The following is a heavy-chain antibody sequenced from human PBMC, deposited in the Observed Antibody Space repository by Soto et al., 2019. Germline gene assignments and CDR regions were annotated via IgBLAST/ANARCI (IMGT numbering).Heavy chain of an antibody. J-gene: IGHJ5*01. Sequence: SRTLSLTCAISGDSVSSNSASWNGIRQSPSRGLEWLGRTYYRSKWYNDYAVSVKSRITINPDTSKNQFSLQLNSVTPEDTAVYYCARGPSSSGWYGRPNNWFDSWRQRTLVTVSS. CDR1: GDSVSSNSAS. V-gene: IGHV6-1*01. CDR2: TYYRSKWYN. CDR3: ARGPSSSGWYGRPNNWFDS. D-gene: IGHD6-19*01.